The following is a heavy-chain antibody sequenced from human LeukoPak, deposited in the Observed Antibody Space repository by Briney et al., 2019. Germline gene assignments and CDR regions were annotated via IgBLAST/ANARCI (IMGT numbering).Heavy chain of an antibody. CDR3: ATREPWGRDGYRYYFDY. CDR1: GGTFSSYA. V-gene: IGHV1-69*01. CDR2: IIPIFGTA. D-gene: IGHD5-24*01. Sequence: SVKVSCTASGGTFSSYAISWVRQAPGQGLEWMGGIIPIFGTANYAQKFQGRVTITADESTSTAYMELSSLRSEDTAVYYCATREPWGRDGYRYYFDYWGQGTLVTVSS. J-gene: IGHJ4*02.